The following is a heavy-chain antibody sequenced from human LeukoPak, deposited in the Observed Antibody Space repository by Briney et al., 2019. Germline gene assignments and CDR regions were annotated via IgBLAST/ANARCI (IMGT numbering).Heavy chain of an antibody. D-gene: IGHD3-10*01. CDR1: GYTFTSYG. J-gene: IGHJ3*02. CDR2: ISAYNGNT. CDR3: ARFSDGSGSYYNMGAFDI. V-gene: IGHV1-18*01. Sequence: ASVKVSCKASGYTFTSYGISWVRQAPGQGLEWMGWISAYNGNTNYAQKLQGRVTMTTDTSTSTAYMELRSLRSDDTAVYYCARFSDGSGSYYNMGAFDIWGQGTMVTVSS.